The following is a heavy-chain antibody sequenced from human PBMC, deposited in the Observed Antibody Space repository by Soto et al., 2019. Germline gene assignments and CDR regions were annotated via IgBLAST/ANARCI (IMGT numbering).Heavy chain of an antibody. V-gene: IGHV1-69*01. D-gene: IGHD6-19*01. J-gene: IGHJ6*02. Sequence: QVQLVQSGAEVKKPGTSVRVSCKASGDTFIGYSISWVRQAPGQGLEWMGWVIPTQRTTKYAQRLQGRVTMSVDQFASTTYRELSSLRPEDTALYYCVIDRLIVAVSVGRMDVWGQGTTVTVSS. CDR2: VIPTQRTT. CDR1: GDTFIGYS. CDR3: VIDRLIVAVSVGRMDV.